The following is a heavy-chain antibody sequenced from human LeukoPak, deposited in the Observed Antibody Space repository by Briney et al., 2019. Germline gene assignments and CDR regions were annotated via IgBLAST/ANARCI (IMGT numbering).Heavy chain of an antibody. CDR2: IYTGGDT. V-gene: IGHV3-53*01. CDR3: AGGEMFTSGGFDD. Sequence: PGESLRLSCAASGFSVSNKYMSWVRQAPGKGLEWVSVIYTGGDTYYADCVRGRFTISRDNSKNTVNLQMNSLRAEDTALYYCAGGEMFTSGGFDDWGQGTLVTVSS. CDR1: GFSVSNKY. J-gene: IGHJ4*02. D-gene: IGHD6-19*01.